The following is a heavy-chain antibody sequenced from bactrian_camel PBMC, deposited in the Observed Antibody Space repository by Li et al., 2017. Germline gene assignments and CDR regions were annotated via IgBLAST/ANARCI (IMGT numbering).Heavy chain of an antibody. CDR1: GVTFGAAC. Sequence: HVQLVESGGGSVQTGGSLRLSCAASGVTFGAACMYWFREAPGKEREGVAAIHTGGGTTYYHDSVKGRFTISQDNAKNAVYLQMNSLKPEDTAVYYCAAHCRFGNRWLKSYSYNYWGQGTQVTVS. V-gene: IGHV3S1*01. D-gene: IGHD6*01. CDR2: IHTGGGTT. J-gene: IGHJ4*01. CDR3: AAHCRFGNRWLKSYSYNY.